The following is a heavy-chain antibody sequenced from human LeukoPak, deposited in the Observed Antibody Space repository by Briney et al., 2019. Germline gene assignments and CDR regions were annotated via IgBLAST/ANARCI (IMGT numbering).Heavy chain of an antibody. CDR3: ASRTVSGYYWFDP. Sequence: PGGSLRLSCAASGLTFSSYAMSWVRQAPGKGLEWVSAISGSGGSTYYADSVKGRFTISRDNSKNTLYLQMNSLRAEDTAVYYCASRTVSGYYWFDPWGQGTLVTVSS. CDR2: ISGSGGST. V-gene: IGHV3-23*01. J-gene: IGHJ5*02. CDR1: GLTFSSYA. D-gene: IGHD3-3*01.